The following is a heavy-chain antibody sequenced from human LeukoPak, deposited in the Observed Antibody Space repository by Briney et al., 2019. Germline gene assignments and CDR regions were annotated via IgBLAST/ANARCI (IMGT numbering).Heavy chain of an antibody. Sequence: PGRSLRLSCAASGFTFSSYSMHWVRQAPGKGLEWVAVIWYDGSNKYYADSVKGRFTISRDNSKNTLYLQMNSLRAEDTAVYYCARVGREDDYYYYYGMDVWGQGTTVTVSS. CDR1: GFTFSSYS. V-gene: IGHV3-33*01. J-gene: IGHJ6*02. CDR2: IWYDGSNK. D-gene: IGHD1-26*01. CDR3: ARVGREDDYYYYYGMDV.